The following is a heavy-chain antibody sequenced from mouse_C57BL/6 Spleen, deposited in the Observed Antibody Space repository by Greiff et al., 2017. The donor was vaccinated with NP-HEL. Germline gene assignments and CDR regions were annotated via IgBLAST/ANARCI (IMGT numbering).Heavy chain of an antibody. CDR2: IYPRSGNT. CDR1: GYTFTSYG. V-gene: IGHV1-81*01. Sequence: QVQLKQSGAELARPGASVKLSCKASGYTFTSYGISWVKQRTGQGLEWIGEIYPRSGNTYYNEKFKGKATLTADKSSSTAYMELRSLTSEDSAVYFCARGGSQLSFDYWGQGTTLTVSS. CDR3: ARGGSQLSFDY. J-gene: IGHJ2*01.